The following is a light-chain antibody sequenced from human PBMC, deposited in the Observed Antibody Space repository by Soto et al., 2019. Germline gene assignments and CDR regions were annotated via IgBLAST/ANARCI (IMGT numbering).Light chain of an antibody. CDR1: QGINNF. CDR2: DAS. J-gene: IGKJ1*01. V-gene: IGKV1-27*01. Sequence: DIRMTQSPPSLSASVGDKITITCRANQGINNFLAWYHQKPGEVPKLLMYDASTLQSGASSRFSGSGSGTVCTLTIYSLQPEDVGSYYCQRYDSVPWTFGQGTKVEVK. CDR3: QRYDSVPWT.